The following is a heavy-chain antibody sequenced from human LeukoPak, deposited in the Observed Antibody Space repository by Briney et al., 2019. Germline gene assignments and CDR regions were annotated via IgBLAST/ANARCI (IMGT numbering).Heavy chain of an antibody. J-gene: IGHJ4*02. CDR3: TTTASGYRSEGGDY. CDR2: VNPDNGVT. D-gene: IGHD6-19*01. CDR1: GYTFTGYY. Sequence: RASVKVSCKTSGYTFTGYYVNWVRQAPGQGLEWMGWVNPDNGVTHFSQKFQGRVTMTRDTSISTAYMELNRLTSDDTAVYYCTTTASGYRSEGGDYWGQGTLVTVSS. V-gene: IGHV1-2*02.